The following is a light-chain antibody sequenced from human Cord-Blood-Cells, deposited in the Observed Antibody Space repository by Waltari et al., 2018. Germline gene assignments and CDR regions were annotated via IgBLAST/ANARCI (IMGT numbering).Light chain of an antibody. Sequence: DIVLTQSPGTLSLSPGERAPLSCRASQSVSSSYLAWYQQKPGQAPRLLIYGASSRATGIPDRFSGSGSGTDFTLTISRLEPEDFAVYYCQQYGSSPTFGQGTKVEIK. V-gene: IGKV3-20*01. CDR1: QSVSSSY. CDR3: QQYGSSPT. CDR2: GAS. J-gene: IGKJ1*01.